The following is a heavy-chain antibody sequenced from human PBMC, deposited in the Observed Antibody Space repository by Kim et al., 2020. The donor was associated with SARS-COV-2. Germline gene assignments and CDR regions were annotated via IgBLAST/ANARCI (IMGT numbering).Heavy chain of an antibody. D-gene: IGHD3-22*01. CDR2: IYPGDSDT. J-gene: IGHJ4*02. CDR3: ARCLLGPHNSAYSFDL. V-gene: IGHV5-51*01. CDR1: GYNFNTSW. Sequence: GESLKISCKGSGYNFNTSWIGWVRQMSGRGLEWMGIIYPGDSDTRYSPSFHGQVTISADRSITTAYLQLNSLKASDSAVYYCARCLLGPHNSAYSFDLWGQGTLVSVSS.